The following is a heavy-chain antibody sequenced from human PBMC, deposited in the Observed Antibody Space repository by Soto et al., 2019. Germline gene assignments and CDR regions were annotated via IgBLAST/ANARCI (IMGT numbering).Heavy chain of an antibody. V-gene: IGHV3-9*01. J-gene: IGHJ6*02. D-gene: IGHD6-13*01. CDR3: AKAGSSWSYYYYGMEV. CDR2: ISWNSGRI. CDR1: GFTFDDYA. Sequence: SLRLSCAASGFTFDDYAMHWVRQAAGKGMEWVSGISWNSGRIGYADSVKGRFSISRANAKNSMYLQMNSLRAEDTALYYCAKAGSSWSYYYYGMEVWGQGTTVTVSS.